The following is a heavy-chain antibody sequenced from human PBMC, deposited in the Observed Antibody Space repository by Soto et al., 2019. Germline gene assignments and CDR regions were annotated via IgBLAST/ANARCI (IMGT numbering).Heavy chain of an antibody. CDR3: AKFKVVSGRSYFYYDLDA. V-gene: IGHV3-23*01. J-gene: IGHJ6*02. CDR2: SSGNSNAT. D-gene: IGHD2-2*01. Sequence: GGSLRLSCAASGFIFSNHAMSWVRQAPGKGLEWVSSSSGNSNATYYADSLRGRLTISRDNSKNTLFMQMTSVRAEDTAVYYCAKFKVVSGRSYFYYDLDAWGQGTTVTVSS. CDR1: GFIFSNHA.